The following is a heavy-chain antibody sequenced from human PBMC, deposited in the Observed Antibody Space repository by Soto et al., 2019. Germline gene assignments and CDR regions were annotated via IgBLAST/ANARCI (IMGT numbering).Heavy chain of an antibody. CDR2: IIPILGIA. CDR1: GGTFSSYT. D-gene: IGHD2-8*01. V-gene: IGHV1-69*02. J-gene: IGHJ4*02. Sequence: ASVKVSCKASGGTFSSYTISWVRQAPGQGLEWMGRIIPILGIANYAQKFQGRVTITADKSTSTAYMELSSLRSEDTAVYYCALFCTNGVCRVTTKVYWGQGTLVTVSS. CDR3: ALFCTNGVCRVTTKVY.